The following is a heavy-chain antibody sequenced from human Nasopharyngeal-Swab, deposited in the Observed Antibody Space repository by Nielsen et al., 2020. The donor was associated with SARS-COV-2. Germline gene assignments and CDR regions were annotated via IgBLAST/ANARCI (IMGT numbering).Heavy chain of an antibody. V-gene: IGHV1-18*01. D-gene: IGHD3-10*01. J-gene: IGHJ5*02. CDR3: ARDRSPYGSGSYLWFDP. CDR2: ISAYSGNT. Sequence: WVRQAPGQGLEWMGWISAYSGNTNYVQKLQGRVTMTTDTSTSTAYMELRSPRSDDTAVYYCARDRSPYGSGSYLWFDPWGQGTLVTVSS.